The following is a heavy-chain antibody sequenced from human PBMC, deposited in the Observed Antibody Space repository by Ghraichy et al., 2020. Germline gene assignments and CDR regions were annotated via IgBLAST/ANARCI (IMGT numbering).Heavy chain of an antibody. CDR3: AGLGDGGESRYRHLDF. D-gene: IGHD2-15*01. CDR2: IKQDGSKK. V-gene: IGHV3-7*01. CDR1: GFTFSDYW. Sequence: GGSLRLSCAASGFTFSDYWMFWVRQAPGKGPEWVANIKQDGSKKFYVDSVKDRFTISRDNANKFLYLEMTSLRGEDTGLYYCAGLGDGGESRYRHLDFRGEGTLVTVSS. J-gene: IGHJ4*02.